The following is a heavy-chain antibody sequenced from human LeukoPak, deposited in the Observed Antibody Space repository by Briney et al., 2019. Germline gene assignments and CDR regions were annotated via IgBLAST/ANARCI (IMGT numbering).Heavy chain of an antibody. D-gene: IGHD5-18*01. Sequence: GGSLRLSCAASGFTVSSNYMSWVRQAPGKGLEWVSSISSSSSYIYYADSVKGRFTISRDNAKNSLYLQMNSLRAEDTAVYYCAREGSYGYSPHDYWGQGTLVTVSS. CDR3: AREGSYGYSPHDY. V-gene: IGHV3-21*01. J-gene: IGHJ4*02. CDR2: ISSSSSYI. CDR1: GFTVSSNY.